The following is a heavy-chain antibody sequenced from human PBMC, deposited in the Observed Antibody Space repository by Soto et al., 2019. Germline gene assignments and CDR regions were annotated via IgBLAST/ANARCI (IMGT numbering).Heavy chain of an antibody. Sequence: GALRLSCAASVFTCSSYEMNWVRQAPGKGLEWVSYISSSGSTIYYADSVKGRFTISRDNAKNSLYLQMNSLRAEDTAVYYCASFYGDYFIDPWGQGTLVTVSS. V-gene: IGHV3-48*03. CDR2: ISSSGSTI. J-gene: IGHJ5*02. CDR1: VFTCSSYE. D-gene: IGHD4-17*01. CDR3: ASFYGDYFIDP.